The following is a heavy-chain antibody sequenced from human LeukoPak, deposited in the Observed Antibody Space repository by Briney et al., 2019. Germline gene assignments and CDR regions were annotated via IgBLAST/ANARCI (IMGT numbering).Heavy chain of an antibody. V-gene: IGHV4-59*12. Sequence: SETLSLTCTVSGGSISSYYWSWIRQPPGKGLEWIGYIYYSGSTNYNPSLKSRVTISVDTSKNQFSLKLSSVTAADTAVYYCARDPSTMYYYGSGSFIDYWGQGTLVTVSS. CDR2: IYYSGST. CDR3: ARDPSTMYYYGSGSFIDY. D-gene: IGHD3-10*01. CDR1: GGSISSYY. J-gene: IGHJ4*02.